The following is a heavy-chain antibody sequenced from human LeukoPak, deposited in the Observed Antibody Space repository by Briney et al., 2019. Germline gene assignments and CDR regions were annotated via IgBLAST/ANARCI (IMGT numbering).Heavy chain of an antibody. Sequence: GGSLRLSCAASGFSFSRYSMNWVRQAPGKGLEWVAYIRDGSHSIIYADSVKGRFTISRDNAKASVYLQMNSLRDEDTAVYYCSADRDWASEHWGQGILVTVSS. J-gene: IGHJ1*01. D-gene: IGHD2-21*02. V-gene: IGHV3-48*02. CDR3: SADRDWASEH. CDR2: IRDGSHSI. CDR1: GFSFSRYS.